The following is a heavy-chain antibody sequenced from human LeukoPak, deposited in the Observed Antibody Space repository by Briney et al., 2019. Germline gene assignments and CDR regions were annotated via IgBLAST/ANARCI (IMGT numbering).Heavy chain of an antibody. CDR1: GFTVSNSW. J-gene: IGHJ4*02. V-gene: IGHV3-74*01. D-gene: IGHD7-27*01. CDR3: ARAGLPGGFDY. CDR2: INNDGNRI. Sequence: GGSLRLSCAASGFTVSNSWMFWVRQAPGKGLMYVSEINNDGNRIRYVDSVKGRFTISRDGAKNTLFLQMNSLRDDDTAMYYCARAGLPGGFDYWGQGILVTASS.